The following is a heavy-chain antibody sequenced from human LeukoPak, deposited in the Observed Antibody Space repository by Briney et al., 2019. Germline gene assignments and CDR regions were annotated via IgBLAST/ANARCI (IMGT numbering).Heavy chain of an antibody. D-gene: IGHD6-19*01. Sequence: SETLSLTCAVYGGSFSGYYWSWIRQPPGKGLEWIGEINHSGSTNYNPSLKSRVTISVDTSKNQFSLKLSSVTAADTAVYYCARESSGWYPAPSYWGQGTLVTVSS. CDR2: INHSGST. CDR1: GGSFSGYY. V-gene: IGHV4-34*01. CDR3: ARESSGWYPAPSY. J-gene: IGHJ4*02.